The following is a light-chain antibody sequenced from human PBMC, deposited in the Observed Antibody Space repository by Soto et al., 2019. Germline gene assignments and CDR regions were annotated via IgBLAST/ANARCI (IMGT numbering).Light chain of an antibody. CDR2: XXX. V-gene: IGLV2-14*03. CDR3: NSYTNSSAVV. J-gene: IGLJ2*01. CDR1: RDDIGAYDY. Sequence: QSVLTQPPSVSGAPGQRVSISCTGSRDDIGAYDYVSWYQQHPGNAPKLXXXXXXXXPSGVPHRFSGSKSGNTASLTISGLQAEDEADYYCNSYTNSSAVVVGGGTKVPV.